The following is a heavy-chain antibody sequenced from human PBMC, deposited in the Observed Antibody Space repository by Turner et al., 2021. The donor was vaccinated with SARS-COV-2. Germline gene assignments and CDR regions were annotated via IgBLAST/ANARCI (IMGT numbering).Heavy chain of an antibody. V-gene: IGHV4-39*01. CDR1: GCSISSSSYY. CDR2: SYYSGST. Sequence: QLQLQESGPGLVKPSETLSLTCTVSGCSISSSSYYWGWIRQPPGKGLEWIGSSYYSGSTYYNPSLKSRVTISVDTSKNQFSLKLSSVTAADTAVYYCARHWEVAAAAYLARFDPWGQGTLVTVSS. CDR3: ARHWEVAAAAYLARFDP. J-gene: IGHJ5*02. D-gene: IGHD6-13*01.